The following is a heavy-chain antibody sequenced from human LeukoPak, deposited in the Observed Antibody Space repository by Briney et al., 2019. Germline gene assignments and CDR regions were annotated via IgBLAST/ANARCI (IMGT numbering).Heavy chain of an antibody. CDR3: ATDYSAKYSGYDFPFDY. CDR1: GGTFSSYA. Sequence: SVKVSCKASGGTFSSYAISWVRQAPGQGLEWMGGIIPIFGTANYAQKFQGRVTITADESTSTAYMELSSLRSEDTAVYYCATDYSAKYSGYDFPFDYWGQGTLVTVSS. CDR2: IIPIFGTA. J-gene: IGHJ4*02. D-gene: IGHD5-12*01. V-gene: IGHV1-69*13.